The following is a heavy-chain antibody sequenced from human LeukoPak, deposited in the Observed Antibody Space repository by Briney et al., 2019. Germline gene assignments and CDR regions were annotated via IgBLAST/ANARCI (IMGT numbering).Heavy chain of an antibody. CDR3: AKSYFGRATVTTRASDY. CDR1: GFTFSSYA. Sequence: GGSLRLSCAASGFTFSSYAMSWVRQAPGKGLEWVSAISGSGGSTYYADSVKGRFTISRDNSKNTLYLQMNSLRAEDTAVYYCAKSYFGRATVTTRASDYWGQGTLVTVSS. J-gene: IGHJ4*02. CDR2: ISGSGGST. V-gene: IGHV3-23*01. D-gene: IGHD4-17*01.